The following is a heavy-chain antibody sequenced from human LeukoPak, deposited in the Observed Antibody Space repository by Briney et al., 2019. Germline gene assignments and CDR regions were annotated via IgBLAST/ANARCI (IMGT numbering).Heavy chain of an antibody. CDR1: GFIYNNYW. V-gene: IGHV3-7*01. Sequence: GGSLRLSCVASGFIYNNYWMNWVRQAPGKGLEWVADIKQDGSETNYVDSVKGRFTISRDNAKNSIYLQMSSLTAEDTAVYYCARVVGATSWGQGTLVTVSS. J-gene: IGHJ4*02. CDR2: IKQDGSET. D-gene: IGHD1-26*01. CDR3: ARVVGATS.